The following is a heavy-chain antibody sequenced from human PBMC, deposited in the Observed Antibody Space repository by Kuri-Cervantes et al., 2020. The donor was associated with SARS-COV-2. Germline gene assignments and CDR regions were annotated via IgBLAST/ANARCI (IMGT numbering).Heavy chain of an antibody. Sequence: GSQRLSCTVSGGSISTYYWSWIRQPPGKGLEWIGYLYYSGSTNYSPSLKSRVTMSVDTSKNQFSLKLTSVTAADTAVYYCTRAGYDNSGYYHSFDFWGQGTLVTVSS. J-gene: IGHJ4*02. CDR2: LYYSGST. D-gene: IGHD3-22*01. V-gene: IGHV4-59*01. CDR3: TRAGYDNSGYYHSFDF. CDR1: GGSISTYY.